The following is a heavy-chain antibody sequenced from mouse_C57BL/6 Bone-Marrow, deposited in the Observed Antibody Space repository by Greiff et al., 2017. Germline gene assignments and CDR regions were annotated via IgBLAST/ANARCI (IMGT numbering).Heavy chain of an antibody. CDR3: ARPSYYYGSSSPWYFDV. CDR2: IDPANGNT. V-gene: IGHV14-3*01. D-gene: IGHD1-1*01. CDR1: GFNIKNTY. Sequence: EVKLVESVAELVRPGASVKLSCTASGFNIKNTYMHWVKQRPEQGLEWIGRIDPANGNTKYAPKFQGKATITADTSSNTAYLQLSSLTSEDTAIYYCARPSYYYGSSSPWYFDVWGTGTTVTVSS. J-gene: IGHJ1*03.